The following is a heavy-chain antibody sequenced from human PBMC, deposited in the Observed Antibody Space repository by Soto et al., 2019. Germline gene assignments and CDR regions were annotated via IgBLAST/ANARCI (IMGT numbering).Heavy chain of an antibody. V-gene: IGHV4-39*01. CDR2: IYYSGST. Sequence: PSETLSLTCTVSGGSISSSSYYWGWIRQPPGKGLEWIGSIYYSGSTYYNPSLKSRVTISVDTSKNQFSLKLSSVTAADTAVYYCARHNVLEWLSYRYYYYYMDVWGKGTTVT. CDR3: ARHNVLEWLSYRYYYYYMDV. J-gene: IGHJ6*03. CDR1: GGSISSSSYY. D-gene: IGHD3-3*01.